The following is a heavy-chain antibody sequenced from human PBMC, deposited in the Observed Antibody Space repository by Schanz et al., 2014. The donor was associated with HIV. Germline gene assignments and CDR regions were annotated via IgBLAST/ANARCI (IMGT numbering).Heavy chain of an antibody. CDR2: ISPYNGDR. Sequence: QVQLLQSGAEVKKPGASVKVSCKTSGYTFPTYGITWVRQAPGQGLDWMGWISPYNGDRKYDQKFQGRVTLTTDTSTNTAYMELRSLRSDDTAVYYCAREKTTLNWFDPWGQGTLVTVSS. CDR1: GYTFPTYG. V-gene: IGHV1-18*01. CDR3: AREKTTLNWFDP. J-gene: IGHJ5*02.